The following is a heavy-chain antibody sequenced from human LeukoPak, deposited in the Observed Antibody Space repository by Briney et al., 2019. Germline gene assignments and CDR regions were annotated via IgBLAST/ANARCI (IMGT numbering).Heavy chain of an antibody. J-gene: IGHJ5*01. CDR3: ARGGDGSGRYFWFDS. V-gene: IGHV3-7*01. CDR2: IKQDGSEQ. D-gene: IGHD3-10*01. Sequence: GGSLRLSCAASGFTFSSYWMSWVRQAPGKGLEWVANIKQDGSEQYYVDSVKGRFTISRDNAKNSLGLHMSSLRAEDTAVYFCARGGDGSGRYFWFDSWGQGTLVSVSS. CDR1: GFTFSSYW.